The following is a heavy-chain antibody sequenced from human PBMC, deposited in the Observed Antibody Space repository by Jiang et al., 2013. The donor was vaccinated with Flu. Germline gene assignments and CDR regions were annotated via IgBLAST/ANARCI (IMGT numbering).Heavy chain of an antibody. V-gene: IGHV1-69*01. J-gene: IGHJ4*02. CDR1: YA. CDR2: IIPIFGTA. D-gene: IGHD2-15*01. CDR3: ARSGYCSGGSCYRGDYFDY. Sequence: YAISWVRQAPGQGLEWMGGIIPIFGTANYAQKFQGRVTITADESTSTAYMRLSSLRSEDTAVYYCARSGYCSGGSCYRGDYFDYWGQGTLVTVSS.